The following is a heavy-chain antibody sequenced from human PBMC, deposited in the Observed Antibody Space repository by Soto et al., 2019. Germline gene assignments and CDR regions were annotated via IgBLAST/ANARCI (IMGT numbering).Heavy chain of an antibody. CDR2: INSDGSST. D-gene: IGHD6-19*01. Sequence: EVQLVESGGGVVQPGGSLRLSCAASGFTFSSYWRHWVRQAPGKGLVWVSRINSDGSSTSYADSVKGRFTISRDNAKNTRYLQMSSLRAEDTAVYYCAVAVAGPTAIGYWGQGTLVTVSS. CDR1: GFTFSSYW. V-gene: IGHV3-74*01. CDR3: AVAVAGPTAIGY. J-gene: IGHJ4*02.